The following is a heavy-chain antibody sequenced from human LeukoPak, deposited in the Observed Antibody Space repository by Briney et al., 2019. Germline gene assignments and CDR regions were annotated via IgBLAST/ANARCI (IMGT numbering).Heavy chain of an antibody. Sequence: ASVKVSCKASGYTFTDYYMHWVRQAPGQGLEWMGWINPYSGDTNYAQRFQGRVTMTRDTSISTAYMELSGLRSDDTAVYHCARVSYDNSLRIDDYWGQGILVTVSS. D-gene: IGHD3-22*01. CDR2: INPYSGDT. J-gene: IGHJ4*02. V-gene: IGHV1-2*02. CDR1: GYTFTDYY. CDR3: ARVSYDNSLRIDDY.